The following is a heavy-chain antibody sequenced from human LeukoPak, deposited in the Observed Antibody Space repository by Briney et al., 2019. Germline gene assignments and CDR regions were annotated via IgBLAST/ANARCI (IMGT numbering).Heavy chain of an antibody. CDR1: GYIFPDYY. Sequence: GASVKVSCKGSGYIFPDYYIYWVRQAPGQGLEWMGRINPNSGGTNYAQKFQGRVTMTRDTSISTVCMELSRLRSDDTAIYYCARDGGYCSSGPICYSLAEYYYYGMDVWGQGTTVTVSS. CDR2: INPNSGGT. J-gene: IGHJ6*02. D-gene: IGHD2-2*01. V-gene: IGHV1-2*06. CDR3: ARDGGYCSSGPICYSLAEYYYYGMDV.